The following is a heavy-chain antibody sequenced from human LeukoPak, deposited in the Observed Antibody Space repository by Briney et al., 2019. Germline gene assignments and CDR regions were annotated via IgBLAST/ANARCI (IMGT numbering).Heavy chain of an antibody. V-gene: IGHV3-23*01. CDR2: ISPGGDTP. CDR1: GFTFSSYS. CDR3: AQDRAWIEFYF. J-gene: IGHJ4*02. Sequence: GGSLRLSCAASGFTFSSYSMNWVRQAPGKGLEWVSGISPGGDTPYYADSVRGRFTISRDNSKNTMYLQMNSLRAEDTAVYYCAQDRAWIEFYFWGQGTLVTVSS. D-gene: IGHD2-2*03.